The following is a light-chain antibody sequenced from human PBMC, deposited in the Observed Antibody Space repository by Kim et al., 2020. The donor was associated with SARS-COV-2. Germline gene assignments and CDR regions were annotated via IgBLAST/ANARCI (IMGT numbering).Light chain of an antibody. CDR1: SSNIGSNT. V-gene: IGLV1-44*01. Sequence: GQRVTISCSGSSSNIGSNTVNWYQHLPGTAPKLLIYSNNQRPSGVPDRFSGSKSDTSASLAISGLQSEDETDYYCAAWDDSLDAWVFGGGTQLTVL. CDR2: SNN. CDR3: AAWDDSLDAWV. J-gene: IGLJ3*02.